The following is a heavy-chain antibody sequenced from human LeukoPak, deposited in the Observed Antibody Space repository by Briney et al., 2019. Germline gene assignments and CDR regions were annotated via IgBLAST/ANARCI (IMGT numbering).Heavy chain of an antibody. J-gene: IGHJ4*02. CDR1: GVSVSSGSYY. CDR3: ARDGRWYGYFDY. V-gene: IGHV4-61*01. D-gene: IGHD6-13*01. CDR2: IYYSGST. Sequence: PSETLSLTCTVSGVSVSSGSYYWRWLRQPPGKGLEWIGYIYYSGSTNYNPSLKSQVTISVDTSKNQFSLKLSSVTAADTAVYYCARDGRWYGYFDYWGQGTLVTVSS.